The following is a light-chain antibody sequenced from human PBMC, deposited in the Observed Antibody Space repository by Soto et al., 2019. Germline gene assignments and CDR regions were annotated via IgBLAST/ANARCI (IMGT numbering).Light chain of an antibody. V-gene: IGLV1-40*01. CDR1: TSNIGAGYD. Sequence: QSVLTQPPSVSGAPGQRVTIPCTGSTSNIGAGYDVHWYQQVPGTAPKLLIYANNNRPSGVPDRFSGSKSGTSATLAITGLQAEDEADYYCHSYDNSLSGWVFGGGTKLTVL. J-gene: IGLJ3*02. CDR3: HSYDNSLSGWV. CDR2: ANN.